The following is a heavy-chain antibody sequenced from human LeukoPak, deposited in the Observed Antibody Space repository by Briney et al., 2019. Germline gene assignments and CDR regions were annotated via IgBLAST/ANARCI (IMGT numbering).Heavy chain of an antibody. J-gene: IGHJ4*02. CDR3: AGQEYYDSSGYMAY. Sequence: SVKVSCKASGGTFSSYAISWVRQAPGQGLEWMGGIIPIFGTANYAQKFQGRVTITADESTSTAYMELSSLRSEDTAVHYCAGQEYYDSSGYMAYWGQGTLVTVSS. CDR2: IIPIFGTA. V-gene: IGHV1-69*13. CDR1: GGTFSSYA. D-gene: IGHD3-22*01.